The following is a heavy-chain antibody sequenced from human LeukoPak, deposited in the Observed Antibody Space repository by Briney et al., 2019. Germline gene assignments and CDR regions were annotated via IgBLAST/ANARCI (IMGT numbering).Heavy chain of an antibody. J-gene: IGHJ4*02. CDR3: ARDGYNSGYFDY. D-gene: IGHD5-24*01. Sequence: PSETLSLTCTVSGASISSGGYYWNWIRQPPGKGQEWIGYIYYSRSTSYSPSLKSRLTISVDTSKNQFSLKLSSVTAADTAVYYCARDGYNSGYFDYWGQGTLVTVSS. CDR2: IYYSRST. V-gene: IGHV4-30-4*01. CDR1: GASISSGGYY.